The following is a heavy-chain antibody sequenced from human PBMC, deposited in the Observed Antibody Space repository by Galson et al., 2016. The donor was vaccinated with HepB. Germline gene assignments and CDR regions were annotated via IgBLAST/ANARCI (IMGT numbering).Heavy chain of an antibody. CDR1: GFSLSTHGMC. D-gene: IGHD3-10*01. CDR2: IVWDNAQ. CDR3: ARMVRGVLGNFGMDV. Sequence: ALVKPTQTLTLTCTSSGFSLSTHGMCVTWIRQPPGKALEWLALIVWDNAQYYSTSLETRLTISKDTSKNQVVLTMTNMDPVDTATYYCARMVRGVLGNFGMDVWGQGTTVIVSS. V-gene: IGHV2-70*01. J-gene: IGHJ6*02.